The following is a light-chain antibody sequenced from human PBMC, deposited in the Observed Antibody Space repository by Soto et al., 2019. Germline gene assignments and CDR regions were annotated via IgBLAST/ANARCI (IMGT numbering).Light chain of an antibody. V-gene: IGKV3-11*01. CDR3: QQYNNWPPWT. CDR2: DAS. Sequence: EIGLTQSPATLSLSPGERATLSCRASQSVTTFLAWYQQKPGQAPRLLIYDASNRATGIPARFSGSGSGTEFTLTITNLQSEDFAVYYCQQYNNWPPWTFGQGTKVDI. CDR1: QSVTTF. J-gene: IGKJ1*01.